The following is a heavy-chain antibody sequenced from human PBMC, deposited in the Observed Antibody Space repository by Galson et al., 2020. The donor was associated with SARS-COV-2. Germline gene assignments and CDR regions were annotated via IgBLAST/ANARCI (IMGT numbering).Heavy chain of an antibody. CDR2: IYHTGTT. J-gene: IGHJ5*02. CDR3: ARVTIFGVAMNTFDP. V-gene: IGHV4-39*07. D-gene: IGHD3-3*01. Sequence: SETLSLTCTVSRGSVSSTNYYWGWIRQPPGEGPVWIGHIYHTGTTYYNPSLKSRVTMFVDTSKNQFSLNLDSVTAADTAVYYCARVTIFGVAMNTFDPWGQGTLVTVSS. CDR1: RGSVSSTNYY.